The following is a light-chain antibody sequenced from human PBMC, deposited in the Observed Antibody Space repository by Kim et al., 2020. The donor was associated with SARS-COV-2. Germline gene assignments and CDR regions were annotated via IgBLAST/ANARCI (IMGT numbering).Light chain of an antibody. Sequence: SPPERATLSSRASRSVVSSYLAWYQQKLGQAPRLLIYGASSRATGIPARFSGSGSGTDFTLTISRLESEDFAVYYCQQYSRSPLTFGPGTKVDIK. CDR3: QQYSRSPLT. J-gene: IGKJ3*01. V-gene: IGKV3-20*01. CDR1: RSVVSSY. CDR2: GAS.